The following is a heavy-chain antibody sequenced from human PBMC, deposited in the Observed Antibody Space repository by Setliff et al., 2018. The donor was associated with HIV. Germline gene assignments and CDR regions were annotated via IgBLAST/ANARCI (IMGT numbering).Heavy chain of an antibody. J-gene: IGHJ4*02. CDR3: ARDSGGYNYGFAVGSFDY. V-gene: IGHV4-39*07. D-gene: IGHD5-18*01. Sequence: SETLSLTCTVSGDSIISSRNFWGWIRQPPGKGLEWIGNIHSSGSTYYNPSLKSRVFISVDLSINQFSLKLTSVAAADTAVYYCARDSGGYNYGFAVGSFDYWGQGALVTVSS. CDR1: GDSIISSRNF. CDR2: IHSSGST.